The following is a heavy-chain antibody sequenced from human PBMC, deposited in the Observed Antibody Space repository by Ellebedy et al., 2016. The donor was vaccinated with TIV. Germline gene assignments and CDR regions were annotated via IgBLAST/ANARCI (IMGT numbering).Heavy chain of an antibody. J-gene: IGHJ4*02. CDR1: GYTFTSYG. D-gene: IGHD2-21*01. V-gene: IGHV1-18*01. Sequence: AASVKVSCKASGYTFTSYGINWVRQAPGQGLEWMGWISAYNDNTNYAQNLQGRVTMTTDTSTSTAFMDLRSLRSDDTAVYYCARDNAKMRGIYPDWGQGTLVTVSS. CDR3: ARDNAKMRGIYPD. CDR2: ISAYNDNT.